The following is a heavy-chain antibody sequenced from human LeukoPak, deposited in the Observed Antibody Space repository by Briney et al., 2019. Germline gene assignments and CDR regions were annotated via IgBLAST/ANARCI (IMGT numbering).Heavy chain of an antibody. CDR3: ASTPRIDDYYYYMDV. Sequence: SETLSLTCTVSGGSISSSSYYWGWIRPPPGKGLEWIGSIYYSGSTYYNPSLKSRVTISVDTSKNQFSLKLSSVTAADTAVYYCASTPRIDDYYYYMDVWGKGTTVTVSS. J-gene: IGHJ6*03. CDR2: IYYSGST. D-gene: IGHD3-9*01. CDR1: GGSISSSSYY. V-gene: IGHV4-39*01.